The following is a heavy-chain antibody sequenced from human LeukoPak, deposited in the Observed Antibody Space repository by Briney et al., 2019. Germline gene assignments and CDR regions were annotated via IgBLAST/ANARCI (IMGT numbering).Heavy chain of an antibody. V-gene: IGHV1-2*02. Sequence: ASVKVSCKASGYTFTGYYMHWVRQAPGQGLEWMGWINPNSGGTNYAQKFQGRVTITADKSTSTAYMELSSLRSEDTAVYYCARDRGQVVALGYWGQGTLVTVSS. CDR1: GYTFTGYY. D-gene: IGHD2-15*01. J-gene: IGHJ4*02. CDR3: ARDRGQVVALGY. CDR2: INPNSGGT.